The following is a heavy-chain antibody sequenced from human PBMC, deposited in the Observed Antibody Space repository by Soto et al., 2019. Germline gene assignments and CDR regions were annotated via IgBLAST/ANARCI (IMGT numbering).Heavy chain of an antibody. Sequence: QVQLVESGGGVVQPGSSRRLSCAAPGFTFSHNGIHWVAQAPGKGLEGLAVISYDGSNKHYADSVKGRFTVSRDNSKNTLYLQMNSLRAEDTAVYFCARYSGKYQGPIDYWGQGTLVTVSS. CDR1: GFTFSHNG. D-gene: IGHD1-26*01. V-gene: IGHV3-30*03. CDR3: ARYSGKYQGPIDY. J-gene: IGHJ4*02. CDR2: ISYDGSNK.